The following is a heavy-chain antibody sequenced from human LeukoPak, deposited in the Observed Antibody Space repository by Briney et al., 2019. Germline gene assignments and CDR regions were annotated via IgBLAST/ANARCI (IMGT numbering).Heavy chain of an antibody. CDR2: IHSDGST. Sequence: PGGSLRLSCAASGFTFSSYWMHWVRQAPGKGLVWVSRIHSDGSTNYADSVKGRFTIPRNNAKNTLYLQMNSLRAEDTAVYYCAREGEVDTAMVWANYFDYWGQGTLVTVSS. D-gene: IGHD5-18*01. CDR1: GFTFSSYW. J-gene: IGHJ4*02. CDR3: AREGEVDTAMVWANYFDY. V-gene: IGHV3-74*01.